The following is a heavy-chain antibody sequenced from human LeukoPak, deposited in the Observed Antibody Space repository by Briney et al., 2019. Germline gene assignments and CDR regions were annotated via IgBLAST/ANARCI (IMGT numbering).Heavy chain of an antibody. J-gene: IGHJ6*03. Sequence: SETLSLTCTVSGGSISSYYWSWIRQPAGKGLEWIGRIYTSGSTNYNPSLKSRVTMSVDTSKNQFSQKLSSVTAADTAVYYCAREVGGVESGAAYYYYYYMDVWGKGTTVTVSS. CDR1: GGSISSYY. CDR2: IYTSGST. D-gene: IGHD1-26*01. CDR3: AREVGGVESGAAYYYYYYMDV. V-gene: IGHV4-4*07.